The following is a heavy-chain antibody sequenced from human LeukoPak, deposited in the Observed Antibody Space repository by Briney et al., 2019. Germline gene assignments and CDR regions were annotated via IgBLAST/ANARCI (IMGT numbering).Heavy chain of an antibody. CDR1: GGSISSYY. D-gene: IGHD5-18*01. V-gene: IGHV4-59*08. J-gene: IGHJ4*02. Sequence: SETLSLTCTVSGGSISSYYWSWIRQPPGKGLEWIGYIFYSGSTNYNPSLKSRVTISVDTSKNQFSLRLSSVTAADTAVYYCAKRIELWLTYFDHWGQGTLVTASS. CDR3: AKRIELWLTYFDH. CDR2: IFYSGST.